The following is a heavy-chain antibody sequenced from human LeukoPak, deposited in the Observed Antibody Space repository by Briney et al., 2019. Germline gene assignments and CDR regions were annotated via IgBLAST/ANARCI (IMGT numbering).Heavy chain of an antibody. CDR1: GASISSYY. CDR2: ISYSGSP. D-gene: IGHD6-13*01. V-gene: IGHV4-59*08. J-gene: IGHJ4*02. Sequence: SETLSLTCTVSGASISSYYWSWIRQPPGKGLEWIGYISYSGSPNYNPSLKSRVTISADTSKNQFTLNLSSVTAADTAVYYCARVGHIVAAGTYDWWGQGTLVTVSS. CDR3: ARVGHIVAAGTYDW.